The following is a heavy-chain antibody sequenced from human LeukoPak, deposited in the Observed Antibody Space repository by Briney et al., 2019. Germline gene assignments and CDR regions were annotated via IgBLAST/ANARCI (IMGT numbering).Heavy chain of an antibody. V-gene: IGHV4-59*01. D-gene: IGHD3-22*01. CDR3: AGYYYDSSGYYLEY. J-gene: IGHJ4*02. Sequence: PSQTLSLTCTVSGGSISSYYWSWIRQPPGKGLEWSGYIYYSGSTNYNPSLKSRVTISVDTSKHQFSMKLSSVTAADTAVYYCAGYYYDSSGYYLEYWGQGTLVTVSS. CDR1: GGSISSYY. CDR2: IYYSGST.